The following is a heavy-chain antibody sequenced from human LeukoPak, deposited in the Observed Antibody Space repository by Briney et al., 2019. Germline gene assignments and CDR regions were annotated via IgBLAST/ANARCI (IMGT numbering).Heavy chain of an antibody. Sequence: ASVKVSCKASGYTFTGYYIQWVRHAPGRGLELMGWVNPNSGGTKYAQKFQGRVTMTRDTSISTAYVELSRLRSDDTAIYYCARVAVAGTFEYYFDYWGQGSLVIVSS. CDR1: GYTFTGYY. V-gene: IGHV1-2*02. CDR3: ARVAVAGTFEYYFDY. CDR2: VNPNSGGT. D-gene: IGHD6-19*01. J-gene: IGHJ4*02.